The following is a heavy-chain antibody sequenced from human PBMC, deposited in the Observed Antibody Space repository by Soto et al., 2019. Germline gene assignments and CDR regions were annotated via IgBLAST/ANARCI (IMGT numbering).Heavy chain of an antibody. J-gene: IGHJ5*02. D-gene: IGHD5-12*01. CDR2: ISAYNGNT. CDR3: AREGPNYVDIVATSFRRSYNWFDP. CDR1: GYTFTSYG. V-gene: IGHV1-18*01. Sequence: ASVKVSCKASGYTFTSYGISWVRQAPGQGLEWMGWISAYNGNTNYAQKLQGRVTMTTDTSTSTAYMELRSLRSDDTAVYYCAREGPNYVDIVATSFRRSYNWFDPWGQGTLVTVSS.